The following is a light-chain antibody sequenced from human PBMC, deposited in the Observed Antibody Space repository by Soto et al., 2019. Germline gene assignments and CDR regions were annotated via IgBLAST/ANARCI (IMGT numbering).Light chain of an antibody. CDR1: SRDVGRYNL. V-gene: IGLV2-23*01. J-gene: IGLJ1*01. Sequence: QSGLAQPASVSGSPGQSITISCTGTSRDVGRYNLVSWYQQHPGKAPKLMIYEGSKRPSGVSNRFSGSKSVNTASLTISGLQAEDEADYYCCSYAGSDTPYVFGTGTKVTVL. CDR3: CSYAGSDTPYV. CDR2: EGS.